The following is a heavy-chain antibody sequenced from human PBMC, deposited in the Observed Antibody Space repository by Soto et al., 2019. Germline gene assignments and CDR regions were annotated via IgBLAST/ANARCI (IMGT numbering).Heavy chain of an antibody. Sequence: QVQLQQWGAGLLKPSETLSLTCAVYGGSFSGYYWSWIRQPPGKGLEWIGEINHSGSTNYNPSLKIRVTKSVDTCKNQCSLKLSSVTAADTAVYYCARAITGTYSPFFDYWGQGTLVTVSS. D-gene: IGHD1-7*01. CDR3: ARAITGTYSPFFDY. CDR1: GGSFSGYY. CDR2: INHSGST. J-gene: IGHJ4*02. V-gene: IGHV4-34*01.